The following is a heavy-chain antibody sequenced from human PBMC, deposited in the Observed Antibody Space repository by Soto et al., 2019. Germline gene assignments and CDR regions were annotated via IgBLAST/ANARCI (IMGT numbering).Heavy chain of an antibody. J-gene: IGHJ4*02. CDR3: AKQGAYVRASNEVKGYYFDY. V-gene: IGHV3-23*01. Sequence: PGGSLRLSCAASGFTFSTYAMSWVRQAPGKGLEWVSAVSGNGGSTYYADSVKGRFTFSRDNSKNTLYLQMNSLRAEDTAVYYCAKQGAYVRASNEVKGYYFDYWGQGT. CDR1: GFTFSTYA. CDR2: VSGNGGST. D-gene: IGHD1-26*01.